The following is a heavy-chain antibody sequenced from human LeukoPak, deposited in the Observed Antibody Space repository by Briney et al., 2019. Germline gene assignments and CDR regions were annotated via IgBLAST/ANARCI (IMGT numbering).Heavy chain of an antibody. Sequence: GMSLRLFCSASGFTFGSYGMHWVRQAPGKGLEWVALIWYHGNDVDYADSVKGRFTISRDNSKNTLYLQMNSVRAEDTAVYFCARDFWNEPSKYFDYWGQGTLVTVSS. J-gene: IGHJ4*02. D-gene: IGHD3-3*01. CDR3: ARDFWNEPSKYFDY. V-gene: IGHV3-33*01. CDR2: IWYHGNDV. CDR1: GFTFGSYG.